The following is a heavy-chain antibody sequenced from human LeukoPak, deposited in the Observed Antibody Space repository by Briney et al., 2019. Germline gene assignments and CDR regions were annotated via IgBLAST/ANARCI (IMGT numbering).Heavy chain of an antibody. CDR3: ARAGIAAAGRPFDF. V-gene: IGHV4-59*01. D-gene: IGHD6-13*01. CDR2: IYYSGST. Sequence: SETLSLTCTVSGGSISSYYWSWIRQPPGKGLEWIGYIYYSGSTNYNPSLKSRVTISVDTSKNQFSLKLSSVTAADTAVYYCARAGIAAAGRPFDFWGQGTLVTVSS. CDR1: GGSISSYY. J-gene: IGHJ4*02.